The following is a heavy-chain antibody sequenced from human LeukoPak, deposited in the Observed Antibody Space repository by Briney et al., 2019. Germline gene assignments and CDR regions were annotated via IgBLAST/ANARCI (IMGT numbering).Heavy chain of an antibody. V-gene: IGHV4-34*01. CDR1: SGSFNGYY. J-gene: IGHJ4*02. CDR2: INKSGST. Sequence: SETLSLTCAVYSGSFNGYYWTWIRQPPGKGLEWIGEINKSGSTNYNPSLKSQVTMAIDTSKSQISLWLSSVTAADTAVYYCAGNSAYSTSSWFNLWGQGILVTVSS. D-gene: IGHD2/OR15-2a*01. CDR3: AGNSAYSTSSWFNL.